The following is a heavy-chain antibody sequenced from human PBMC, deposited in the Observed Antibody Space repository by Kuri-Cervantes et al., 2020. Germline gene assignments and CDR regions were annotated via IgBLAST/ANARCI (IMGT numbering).Heavy chain of an antibody. Sequence: GESPKTSCSASGITFSNAWRSWVRQAPGKGLEWVSAISGSGGSKYYADFVKGRFTISRDNSKKKLYLQMNSLRAEDTAVYYCAKGPGTTVYYYYYMDVWGKGTTVTVSS. CDR3: AKGPGTTVYYYYYMDV. J-gene: IGHJ6*03. CDR1: GITFSNAW. CDR2: ISGSGGSK. V-gene: IGHV3-23*01. D-gene: IGHD1-1*01.